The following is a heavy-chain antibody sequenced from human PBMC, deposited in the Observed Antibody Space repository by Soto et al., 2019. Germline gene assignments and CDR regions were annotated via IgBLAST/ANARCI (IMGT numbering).Heavy chain of an antibody. CDR2: ISGSGAGT. CDR3: ARNINSGSYYYFDY. V-gene: IGHV3-23*01. Sequence: GGSLRLSCAASGFTFSSYAMTWVRQAPGKGLDWVSAISGSGAGTYYADSVKGRFTISRDNSKNTLYLQMNSLRAEDTAIYYCARNINSGSYYYFDYWGQGPMVTV. D-gene: IGHD1-26*01. CDR1: GFTFSSYA. J-gene: IGHJ4*02.